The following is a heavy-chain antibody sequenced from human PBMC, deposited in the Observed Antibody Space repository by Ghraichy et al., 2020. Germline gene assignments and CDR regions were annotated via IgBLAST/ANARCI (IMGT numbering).Heavy chain of an antibody. Sequence: SVKVSCKASGGTFSSYAISWVRQAPGQGLEWMGGIIPIFGTANYAQKFQGRVTITADESTSTAYMELSSPRSEDTAVYYCAGARVVPAASLHYWGQGTLVTVSS. V-gene: IGHV1-69*13. J-gene: IGHJ4*02. CDR2: IIPIFGTA. D-gene: IGHD2-2*01. CDR1: GGTFSSYA. CDR3: AGARVVPAASLHY.